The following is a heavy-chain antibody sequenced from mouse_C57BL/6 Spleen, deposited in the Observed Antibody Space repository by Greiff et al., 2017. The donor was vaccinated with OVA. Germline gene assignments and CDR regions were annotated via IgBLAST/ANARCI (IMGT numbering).Heavy chain of an antibody. J-gene: IGHJ3*01. CDR1: GYTFTDYE. V-gene: IGHV1-15*01. CDR2: IDPETGGT. CDR3: TRLETVGFAY. Sequence: QVQLQQSGAELVRPGASVTLSCKASGYTFTDYEMHWVKQTPVHGLDWIGAIDPETGGTAYNQKFKGKAILTADKSSSTAYMELRSLTSEDSAVYYCTRLETVGFAYWGQGTLVTVSA.